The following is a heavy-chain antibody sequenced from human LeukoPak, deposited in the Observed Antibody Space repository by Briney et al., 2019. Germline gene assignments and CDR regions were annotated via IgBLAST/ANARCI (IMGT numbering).Heavy chain of an antibody. CDR2: ICYDGSNK. J-gene: IGHJ6*02. CDR3: ARDHRVGYYDSSGYYRDQYYYYYGMDV. CDR1: GFTFSSYG. D-gene: IGHD3-22*01. V-gene: IGHV3-33*01. Sequence: PGGSLRLSCAASGFTFSSYGMHWVRQAPGKGLEWVAVICYDGSNKYYSDSLKGRFTISRDNSKNTLYVQMNSLRAEDTAVYYCARDHRVGYYDSSGYYRDQYYYYYGMDVWGQGTTVTVSS.